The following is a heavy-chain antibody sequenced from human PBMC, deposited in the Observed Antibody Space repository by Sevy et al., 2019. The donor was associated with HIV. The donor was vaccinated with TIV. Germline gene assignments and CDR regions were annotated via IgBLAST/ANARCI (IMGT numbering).Heavy chain of an antibody. J-gene: IGHJ6*02. CDR1: GFTFNTYN. CDR2: ISYTSTTI. D-gene: IGHD3-3*01. CDR3: ARDYDFWSGYTALSYFSLSYYYGMDV. V-gene: IGHV3-48*02. Sequence: GGSLRLSCAVSGFTFNTYNMNWVRQAPGKGLEWVSYISYTSTTIYYADSVRGRFTISRDNAKNTLYLQMNSLRDEDTAVYYCARDYDFWSGYTALSYFSLSYYYGMDVWGQGTTVTVSS.